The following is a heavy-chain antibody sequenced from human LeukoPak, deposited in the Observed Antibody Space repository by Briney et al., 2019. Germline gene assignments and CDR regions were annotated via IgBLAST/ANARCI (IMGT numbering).Heavy chain of an antibody. CDR1: GGTFSSCA. D-gene: IGHD6-19*01. CDR3: ARATIAVAGTFDP. CDR2: IIPIFGTA. V-gene: IGHV1-69*05. Sequence: SVKVSCKASGGTFSSCAISWVRQAPGQGLEWMGGIIPIFGTANYAQKFQGRVTITTDESTSTAYMELSSLRSEDTAVYYCARATIAVAGTFDPWGQGTLVTVSS. J-gene: IGHJ5*02.